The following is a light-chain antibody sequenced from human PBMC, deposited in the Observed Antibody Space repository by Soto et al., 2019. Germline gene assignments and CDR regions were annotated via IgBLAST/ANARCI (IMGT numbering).Light chain of an antibody. CDR2: LGS. Sequence: DIVMTQSPLSLPVTPGEPASISCRSSQSLLHSNGYNYLDWYLQKPGQSPQLLIYLGSNRASGVPDRVSGSGSGTDFTLKISRVEAEDVGFYYCMQALQTPTFGGGTKVEIK. V-gene: IGKV2-28*01. CDR3: MQALQTPT. J-gene: IGKJ4*01. CDR1: QSLLHSNGYNY.